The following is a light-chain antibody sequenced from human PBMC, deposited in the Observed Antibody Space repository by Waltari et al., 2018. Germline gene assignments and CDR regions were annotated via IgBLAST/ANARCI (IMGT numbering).Light chain of an antibody. J-gene: IGLJ2*01. Sequence: QSALTQPASVSGSPGQSITIPCTGTSSDVGGYKYVSWYQQHPGKAPKLMIYDVSNRPSGVSNRFSGSKSGNTASLTISGLQAEDEADYYCSSYISSSTLELFGGGTSLTVL. CDR2: DVS. V-gene: IGLV2-14*03. CDR1: SSDVGGYKY. CDR3: SSYISSSTLEL.